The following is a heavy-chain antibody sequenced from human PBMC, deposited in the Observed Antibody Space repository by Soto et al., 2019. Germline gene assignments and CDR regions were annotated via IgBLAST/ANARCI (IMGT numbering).Heavy chain of an antibody. CDR1: GGSFSVFC. J-gene: IGHJ1*01. Sequence: NPSETLSLTCAAYGGSFSVFCWSWIRQTPGERLEWVGDICHGGGANYNPSLKSRVSFSMDPSKNQFSLKLNSVIAADTAVYYCAGYSSSWSKYVKHWGRGSLVTVS. V-gene: IGHV4-34*01. CDR2: ICHGGGA. CDR3: AGYSSSWSKYVKH. D-gene: IGHD6-13*01.